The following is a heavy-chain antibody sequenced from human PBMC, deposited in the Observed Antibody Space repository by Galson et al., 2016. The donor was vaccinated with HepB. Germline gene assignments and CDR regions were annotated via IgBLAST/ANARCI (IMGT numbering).Heavy chain of an antibody. J-gene: IGHJ4*02. CDR2: ITDYNGNT. V-gene: IGHV1-18*01. Sequence: SVKVSCKASGYTFTSYSISWVRQAPGQGLEWMGWITDYNGNTNYAQKLQGRVTMTTDKSTSTAYMELRSLGSDDTAVYYCARLGYDSSGYFPDFWGQGTLVTVSS. CDR1: GYTFTSYS. CDR3: ARLGYDSSGYFPDF. D-gene: IGHD3-22*01.